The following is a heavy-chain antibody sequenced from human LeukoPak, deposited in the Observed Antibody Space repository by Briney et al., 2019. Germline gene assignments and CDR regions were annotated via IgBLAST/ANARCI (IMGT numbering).Heavy chain of an antibody. J-gene: IGHJ4*02. CDR1: GGSISSGSYY. CDR2: IYTSGST. D-gene: IGHD1-26*01. V-gene: IGHV4-61*02. Sequence: PSETLSLTCTVSGGSISSGSYYWSWIRQPAGKGLEWIGRIYTSGSTNYNPSLKSRVTISVDTSKNQFSLKLSSVTAADTAVYYCARGTSGSYFDYWGQGTLVTVSS. CDR3: ARGTSGSYFDY.